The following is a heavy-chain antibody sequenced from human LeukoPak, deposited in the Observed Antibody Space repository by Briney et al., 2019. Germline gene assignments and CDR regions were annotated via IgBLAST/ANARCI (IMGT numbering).Heavy chain of an antibody. CDR1: GGSISGYY. CDR2: INHSGST. CDR3: ARQPYDYIWWSYLHLDY. V-gene: IGHV4-34*01. Sequence: SETLSLTCTVSGGSISGYYWSWIRQPPGKGLEWIGEINHSGSTNYNPSLKSRVTISVDTSKNQFSLKLSSVTAADTAVYYCARQPYDYIWWSYLHLDYWGQGTLVTVSS. J-gene: IGHJ4*02. D-gene: IGHD3-16*02.